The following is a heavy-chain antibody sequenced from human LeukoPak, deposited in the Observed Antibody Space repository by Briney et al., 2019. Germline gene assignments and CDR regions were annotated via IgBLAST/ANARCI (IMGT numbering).Heavy chain of an antibody. Sequence: GGSLRLSCAASGFTFSSYAMSCVRQAPGKGLEWVSVISGNSGSTYYADSVKGRFTISRDNFKNTLDLRMNSLRAEDAAVYYCAKGSGGSSYSGLDSWGQGTLVTVSA. CDR1: GFTFSSYA. CDR2: ISGNSGST. V-gene: IGHV3-23*01. D-gene: IGHD2-15*01. CDR3: AKGSGGSSYSGLDS. J-gene: IGHJ4*02.